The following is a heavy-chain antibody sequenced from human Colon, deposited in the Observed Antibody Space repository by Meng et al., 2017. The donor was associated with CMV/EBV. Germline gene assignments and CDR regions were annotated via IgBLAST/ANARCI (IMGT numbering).Heavy chain of an antibody. J-gene: IGHJ4*02. CDR2: INSDGTSA. V-gene: IGHV3-74*01. D-gene: IGHD1-26*01. CDR3: ARGYSGTYRADY. CDR1: GFTFSSYW. Sequence: VQLLESGGGLVQPEGSLRLSCAASGFTFSSYWMHWVRQVPGKGLVWVSRINSDGTSASYADSVQGRFTISRDNAKSTLYLQMNSLRAEDTAVYYCARGYSGTYRADYWGQGTLVTVSS.